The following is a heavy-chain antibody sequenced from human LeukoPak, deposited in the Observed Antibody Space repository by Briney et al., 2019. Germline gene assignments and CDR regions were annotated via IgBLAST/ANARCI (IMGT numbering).Heavy chain of an antibody. Sequence: PGGSLRLSCVASGFTFNSYEMNWVRQAPGKGLEWVSYISPSGSTIYYADSVKGRFTISRDNAKNSLYLQMNSLRAEDTAVYYCARGTIFGVAAYWGQGTLVTVSS. D-gene: IGHD3-3*01. J-gene: IGHJ4*02. CDR3: ARGTIFGVAAY. V-gene: IGHV3-48*03. CDR2: ISPSGSTI. CDR1: GFTFNSYE.